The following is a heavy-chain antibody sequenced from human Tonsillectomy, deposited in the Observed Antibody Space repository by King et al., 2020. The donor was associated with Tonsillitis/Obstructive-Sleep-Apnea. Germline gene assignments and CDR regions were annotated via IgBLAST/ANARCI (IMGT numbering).Heavy chain of an antibody. D-gene: IGHD2-15*01. Sequence: VQLVESGGGLVKPGRSLRLSCTASGFTFGDYAMSWFRQAPGKGLEWVGFIRSKAYGGTTEYAAFVKGRFTISRDDSKSIAYLQMNSLKTEDTAVYYCTRVDIVVVVAATPPFDYWGQGTLVTVSS. CDR3: TRVDIVVVVAATPPFDY. CDR2: IRSKAYGGTT. J-gene: IGHJ4*02. CDR1: GFTFGDYA. V-gene: IGHV3-49*05.